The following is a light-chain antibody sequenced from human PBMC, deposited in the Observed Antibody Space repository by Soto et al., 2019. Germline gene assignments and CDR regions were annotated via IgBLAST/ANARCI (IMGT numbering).Light chain of an antibody. CDR3: QQYDTWPPHT. CDR1: QSIATH. Sequence: EIVMTQSPATLSVSPGERATLSCRASQSIATHLAWYQQKPGQTPRLLIYGASTRATGVPARFSGSGSGTEFTLTISSLQFEDFAVYYCQQYDTWPPHTFGQGTRLEIK. J-gene: IGKJ2*01. CDR2: GAS. V-gene: IGKV3-15*01.